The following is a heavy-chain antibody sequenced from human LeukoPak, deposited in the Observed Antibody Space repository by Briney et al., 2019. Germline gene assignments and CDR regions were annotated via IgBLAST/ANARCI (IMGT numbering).Heavy chain of an antibody. Sequence: ASVKVSCKASGYTFTGYYMHWVRQAPGQGLEWMGWINPNSGGTNYAQKFQGRVTMTRDMSTSTVYMELSSLRSEDTAVYYCARISSGSYLSYWGQGTLVTASS. V-gene: IGHV1-2*02. CDR3: ARISSGSYLSY. CDR1: GYTFTGYY. D-gene: IGHD1-26*01. J-gene: IGHJ4*02. CDR2: INPNSGGT.